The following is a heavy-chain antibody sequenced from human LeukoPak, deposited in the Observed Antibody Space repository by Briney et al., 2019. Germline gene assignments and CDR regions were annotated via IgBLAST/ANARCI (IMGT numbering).Heavy chain of an antibody. V-gene: IGHV3-23*01. Sequence: GGSLRLSCAASGFTFSSYAMRWVRQAPGKGLEWVSAISGSGGSTYYAYSVKGRFTISRHNSKNTLYLQMNSLRAEDTAVYYCAKYSYYDFWSGYYPIGYYYYYYMDVWGKGTTLTVSS. D-gene: IGHD3-3*01. J-gene: IGHJ6*03. CDR3: AKYSYYDFWSGYYPIGYYYYYYMDV. CDR1: GFTFSSYA. CDR2: ISGSGGST.